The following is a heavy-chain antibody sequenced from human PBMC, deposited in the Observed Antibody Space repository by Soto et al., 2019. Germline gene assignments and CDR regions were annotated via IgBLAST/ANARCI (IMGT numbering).Heavy chain of an antibody. CDR2: ISSSSSYI. V-gene: IGHV3-21*01. J-gene: IGHJ4*02. CDR3: ARDGSGCSGGSCYAFDY. CDR1: GFTFSSYS. Sequence: GGSLRLSCAASGFTFSSYSMNWVRRAPGKGLEWVSSISSSSSYIYYADSVKGRFTISRDNAKNSLYLQMNSLRAEDTAVYYCARDGSGCSGGSCYAFDYWGQGTLVTVSS. D-gene: IGHD2-15*01.